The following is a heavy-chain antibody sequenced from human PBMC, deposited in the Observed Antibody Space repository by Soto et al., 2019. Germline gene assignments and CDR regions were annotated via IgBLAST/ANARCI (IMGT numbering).Heavy chain of an antibody. CDR3: AKVGYCSSTSCPDNWFDP. Sequence: GGSLRLSCAASGFTFSSYAMSWVRQAPGKGLEWVSAISGSGGSTYYADSVKGRFTNSRDNSKNTLYLQMNSLRAEDTAVYYCAKVGYCSSTSCPDNWFDPWGQGTLVTVSS. J-gene: IGHJ5*02. CDR2: ISGSGGST. CDR1: GFTFSSYA. D-gene: IGHD2-2*01. V-gene: IGHV3-23*01.